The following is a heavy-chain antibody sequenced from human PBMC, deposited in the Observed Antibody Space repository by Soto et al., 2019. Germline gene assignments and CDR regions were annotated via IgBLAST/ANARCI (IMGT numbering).Heavy chain of an antibody. CDR3: ARAYSGQMPRRADYYYAMDV. D-gene: IGHD2-15*01. CDR1: GFTCSTYD. Sequence: GRVLRLSCAASGFTCSTYDRHWVRQATVKGLEWVSAIGAADDPYYSGSVKGRFTISRENAKSSLSLQMNSLRVGDTAVYYCARAYSGQMPRRADYYYAMDVWGPGTTVTVYS. V-gene: IGHV3-13*05. J-gene: IGHJ6*01. CDR2: IGAADDP.